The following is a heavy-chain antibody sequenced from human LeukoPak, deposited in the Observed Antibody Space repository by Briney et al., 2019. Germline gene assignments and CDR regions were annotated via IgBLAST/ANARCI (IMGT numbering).Heavy chain of an antibody. CDR2: IIPIFGTA. Sequence: GASVKVSCKVSGYTLTELSMHWVRQAPGQGLEWMGGIIPIFGTANYAQKFQGRVTITTDESTSTAYMELSSLRSEDTAVYYCARGRPVVVRGVITYYYYYMDVWGKGTTVTVSS. V-gene: IGHV1-69*05. CDR1: GYTLTELS. D-gene: IGHD3-10*01. CDR3: ARGRPVVVRGVITYYYYYMDV. J-gene: IGHJ6*03.